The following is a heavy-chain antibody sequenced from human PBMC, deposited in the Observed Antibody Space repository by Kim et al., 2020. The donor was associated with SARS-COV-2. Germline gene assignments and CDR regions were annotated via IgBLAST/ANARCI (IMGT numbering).Heavy chain of an antibody. V-gene: IGHV1-8*01. CDR1: GYTFTSYD. CDR3: ARGGGYDYVWGSYWAEYNWFDP. D-gene: IGHD3-16*01. J-gene: IGHJ5*02. Sequence: ASVKVSCKASGYTFTSYDINWVRQATGQGLEWMGWMNPNSGNTGYAQKFQGRVTMTRNTSISTAYMELSSLRSEDTAVYYCARGGGYDYVWGSYWAEYNWFDPWGQGTLVTVSS. CDR2: MNPNSGNT.